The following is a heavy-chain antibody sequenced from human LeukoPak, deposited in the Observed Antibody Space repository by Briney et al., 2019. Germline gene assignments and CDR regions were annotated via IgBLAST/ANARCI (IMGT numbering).Heavy chain of an antibody. CDR3: AKYGSGTYYNGLH. V-gene: IGHV3-23*01. J-gene: IGHJ4*02. CDR1: GFTFSSYA. CDR2: ICVSGENT. D-gene: IGHD3-10*01. Sequence: PGGSLRLSCAASGFTFSSYAMTWVRRAPGKGLQGVSTICVSGENTYYADSVKGRFTISRDISKSTLYLQMNSLRDEDTALYYCAKYGSGTYYNGLHWGQGTLVTVSS.